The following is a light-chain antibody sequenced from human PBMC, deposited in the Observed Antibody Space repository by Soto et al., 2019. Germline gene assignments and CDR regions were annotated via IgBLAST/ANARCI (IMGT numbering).Light chain of an antibody. CDR2: KAS. J-gene: IGKJ1*01. V-gene: IGKV1-5*03. CDR1: QSIRSW. Sequence: DIQMTQSPSTLSAAVGDRVTITCRSSQSIRSWLAWYRQKPGKAPKLLIYKASSIESGVTSRFSGSGSGTEFALTISSLQPDDFATYYCQQYNSSPTFGQGTKVEIK. CDR3: QQYNSSPT.